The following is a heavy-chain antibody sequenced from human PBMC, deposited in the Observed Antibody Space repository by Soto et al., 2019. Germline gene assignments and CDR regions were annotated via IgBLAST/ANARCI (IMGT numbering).Heavy chain of an antibody. J-gene: IGHJ4*02. Sequence: ASETLSLTCTVSGGSISSYYWSWIRQPPGKGLEWIGYMYYSGSTRYNPSLNSRVTISVDTSKNQFSLKLSSVTAADTAVYFCASGTMGSGPFAYWGQGSLVTVSS. CDR1: GGSISSYY. CDR3: ASGTMGSGPFAY. D-gene: IGHD3-10*01. CDR2: MYYSGST. V-gene: IGHV4-59*01.